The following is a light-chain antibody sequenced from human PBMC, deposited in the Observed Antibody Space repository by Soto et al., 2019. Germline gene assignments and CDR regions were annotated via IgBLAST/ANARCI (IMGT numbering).Light chain of an antibody. CDR1: QSLSRNY. J-gene: IGKJ3*01. V-gene: IGKV3-20*01. Sequence: EVVLTQSPGTLSLSPGERASLSCRASQSLSRNYVAWYKQKVGQAPRLLIYATSSRATGIPDRFRGSGSGTDFSLTIARLEPEDFAVYYGQRYGLSPPFSFGPGTKVEIK. CDR3: QRYGLSPPFS. CDR2: ATS.